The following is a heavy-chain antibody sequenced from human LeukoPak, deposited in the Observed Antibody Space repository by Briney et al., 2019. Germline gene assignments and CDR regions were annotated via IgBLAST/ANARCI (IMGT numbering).Heavy chain of an antibody. CDR1: GFTFSSYA. Sequence: PGGSLRLSCAASGFTFSSYAMHWVRQAPGKGLERVAVISYDGSNKYYADSVKGRFTISRDNSKNTLYLQMNSLRAEDTAVYYCARSVVATILDNYPVDYWGQGTLVTVSS. V-gene: IGHV3-30-3*01. D-gene: IGHD5-12*01. CDR3: ARSVVATILDNYPVDY. J-gene: IGHJ4*02. CDR2: ISYDGSNK.